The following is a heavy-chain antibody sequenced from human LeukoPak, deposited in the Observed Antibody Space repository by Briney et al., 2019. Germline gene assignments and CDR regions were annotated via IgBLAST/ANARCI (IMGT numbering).Heavy chain of an antibody. J-gene: IGHJ2*01. V-gene: IGHV1-18*01. Sequence: ASVKVSCKASGYTFTHHGNTWVRQAPGQGLEWLGWISAYNGDTKYAQKVQGRVTLTTDTSTNTAYMEMRSLRYDDTAVYYCARDPSNSSGRNQYFDLWAVAPWSLSPQ. D-gene: IGHD6-19*01. CDR2: ISAYNGDT. CDR1: GYTFTHHG. CDR3: ARDPSNSSGRNQYFDL.